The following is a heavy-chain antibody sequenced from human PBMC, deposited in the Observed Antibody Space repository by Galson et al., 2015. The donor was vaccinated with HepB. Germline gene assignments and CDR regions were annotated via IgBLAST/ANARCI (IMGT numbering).Heavy chain of an antibody. CDR3: ARWAHNYYYDGSGYSRLNYYFDQ. Sequence: TLSLTCTVSGGSISNGGYYWSWVRQHPGKGLEWIGYIYEIGSTSYNPSLKRRVTISIDTSKNNFSLKLSSVTAADTAVYYCARWAHNYYYDGSGYSRLNYYFDQWGQGILVTVAS. J-gene: IGHJ4*02. D-gene: IGHD3-22*01. V-gene: IGHV4-31*03. CDR1: GGSISNGGYY. CDR2: IYEIGST.